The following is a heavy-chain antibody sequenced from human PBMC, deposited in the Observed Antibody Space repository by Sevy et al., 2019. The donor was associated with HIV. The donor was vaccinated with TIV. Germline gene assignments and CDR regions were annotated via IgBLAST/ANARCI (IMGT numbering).Heavy chain of an antibody. D-gene: IGHD2-8*02. V-gene: IGHV1-2*02. J-gene: IGHJ5*02. CDR1: GSTFSDDY. Sequence: APVKVSCKTSGSTFSDDYIHWVRQAPGERLEWMGWINSAGTNYAETFQGRVTMTRDASITTAYMELNSLRSDDTATYYCATCANLVSSWFDPWGQGVVVTVS. CDR3: ATCANLVSSWFDP. CDR2: INSAGT.